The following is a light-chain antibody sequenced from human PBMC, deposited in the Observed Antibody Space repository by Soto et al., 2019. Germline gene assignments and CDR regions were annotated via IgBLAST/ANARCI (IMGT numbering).Light chain of an antibody. V-gene: IGKV3-20*01. CDR1: QSVSSSY. CDR2: GAS. CDR3: QQYGSSIRA. J-gene: IGKJ1*01. Sequence: EIVLTQSPGTLALSPGERATLSCRASQSVSSSYLAWYQQTPGQAPRXXIYGASSRETGIPDMFSGSGAGTECTRTISRLEPEDVAVYYCQQYGSSIRAFGQGTKVDIK.